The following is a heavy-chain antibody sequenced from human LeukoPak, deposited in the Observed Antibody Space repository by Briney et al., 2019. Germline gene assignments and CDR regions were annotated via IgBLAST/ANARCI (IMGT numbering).Heavy chain of an antibody. CDR1: GFTFSRYA. V-gene: IGHV3-64D*06. J-gene: IGHJ4*02. Sequence: GGSLRLSCSASGFTFSRYAMHWVRQAPGKRLEYVSAISSNGGSTYYADSVKGRSTISRDNSRNTLHLQMSSLKVEDTAVYYCVKDSSSGSYFDYWGQGTLVTVSS. CDR2: ISSNGGST. D-gene: IGHD3-10*01. CDR3: VKDSSSGSYFDY.